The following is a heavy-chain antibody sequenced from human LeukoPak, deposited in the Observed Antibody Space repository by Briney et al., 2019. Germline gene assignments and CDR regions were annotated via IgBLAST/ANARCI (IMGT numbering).Heavy chain of an antibody. CDR2: IKQDGSEK. V-gene: IGHV3-7*01. J-gene: IGHJ1*01. CDR1: GFTFSTYA. D-gene: IGHD5-24*01. Sequence: QPGGSLRLSCAASGFTFSTYAMSWVRQAPGKGLEWVANIKQDGSEKYYVDSVKGRFTISRDNAKNSLYLQMNSLRAEDTAVYYCARGRGGEYFQHWGQGTLVTVSS. CDR3: ARGRGGEYFQH.